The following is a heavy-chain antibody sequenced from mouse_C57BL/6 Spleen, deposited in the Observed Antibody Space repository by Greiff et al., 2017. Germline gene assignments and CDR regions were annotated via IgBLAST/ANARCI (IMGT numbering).Heavy chain of an antibody. CDR1: GYTFTSYW. J-gene: IGHJ2*01. CDR2: IDPSDSYT. D-gene: IGHD1-1*01. CDR3: ARSGSTTVVAFDY. Sequence: QVQLQQPGAELVMPGASVKLSCKASGYTFTSYWMHWVKQRPGQGLEWIGEIDPSDSYTNYNQKFKGKSTLTVDKSSSTAYMQLSSLTSEDSAVYYCARSGSTTVVAFDYWGQGTTLTVSS. V-gene: IGHV1-69*01.